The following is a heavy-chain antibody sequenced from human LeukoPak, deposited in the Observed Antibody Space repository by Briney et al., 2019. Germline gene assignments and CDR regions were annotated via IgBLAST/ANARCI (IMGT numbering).Heavy chain of an antibody. CDR3: VTRSNTSGWPT. J-gene: IGHJ5*02. CDR1: GNTFIGYY. CDR2: INPNSGGA. V-gene: IGHV1-2*02. Sequence: ASVKVSCKASGNTFIGYYIHWVRQARGQGLEWMGWINPNSGGANYAQRFQGRVTMTRDTSVTTAFLDLDRLTSDDTAVYYCVTRSNTSGWPTWGQGTLVTVSS. D-gene: IGHD6-19*01.